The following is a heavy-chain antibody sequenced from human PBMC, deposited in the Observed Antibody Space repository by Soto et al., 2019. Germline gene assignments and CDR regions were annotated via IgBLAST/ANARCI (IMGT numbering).Heavy chain of an antibody. D-gene: IGHD6-19*01. CDR1: GGSISSSGYY. CDR3: ARHRWYSKGWFGFEI. V-gene: IGHV4-39*01. J-gene: IGHJ3*02. Sequence: QVQLQESGPGLVKPSETLSLTCTVSGGSISSSGYYWGWIRQPPGKGLEWIGTMYYSGTTYYNPSLKSRISISGDPSKNQCSLKRNSVTAADTAVYYCARHRWYSKGWFGFEIWGQGTMVTVS. CDR2: MYYSGTT.